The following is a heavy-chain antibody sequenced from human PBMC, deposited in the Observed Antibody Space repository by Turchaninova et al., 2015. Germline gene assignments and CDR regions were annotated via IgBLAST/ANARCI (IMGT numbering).Heavy chain of an antibody. V-gene: IGHV3-7*01. Sequence: DLVESGGGLVQPGGSRRLSCVASGFPFISEWMTWVRQAPGKGLEWVVNINLNGSEKNYVDSVKGRFTIYRDNAKNSLYVQMKSLRVDDTAVYYCARGYWNFGLWGRGSLVVVSS. CDR1: GFPFISEW. J-gene: IGHJ2*01. CDR3: ARGYWNFGL. CDR2: INLNGSEK.